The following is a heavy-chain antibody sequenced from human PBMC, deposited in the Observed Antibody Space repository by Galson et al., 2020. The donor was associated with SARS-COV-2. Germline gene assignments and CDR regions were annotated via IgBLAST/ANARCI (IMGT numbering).Heavy chain of an antibody. CDR3: ARGDMRNDYFDY. CDR2: IYSEGSST. Sequence: GGSLRLSCAASGFTFSSYWMHWVRQAPGKGLVWVSRIYSEGSSTSYADSVKGRFTISGDDAKNTLYLHMSSLRAEDTAVYYCARGDMRNDYFDYWGQGTLVTVFS. J-gene: IGHJ4*02. V-gene: IGHV3-74*01. CDR1: GFTFSSYW. D-gene: IGHD3-16*01.